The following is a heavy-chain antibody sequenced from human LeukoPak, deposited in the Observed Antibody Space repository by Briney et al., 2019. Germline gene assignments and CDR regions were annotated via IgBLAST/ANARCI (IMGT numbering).Heavy chain of an antibody. CDR3: ARGRVSSGWYCDS. J-gene: IGHJ4*02. Sequence: GRSLSPSCPLSGFTFSRYIIHWVRPAPGKGLEYVSAISGNGGSTYDAESVKGRFSICRDNSKNTLYLKMGSLTAEDRAVYYCARGRVSSGWYCDSWGQGTLVTVSS. CDR2: ISGNGGST. D-gene: IGHD6-19*01. V-gene: IGHV3-64*02. CDR1: GFTFSRYI.